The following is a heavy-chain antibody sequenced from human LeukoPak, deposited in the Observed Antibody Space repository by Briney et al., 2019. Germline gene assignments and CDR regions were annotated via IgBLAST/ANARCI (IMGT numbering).Heavy chain of an antibody. CDR2: IKSDGSDT. CDR3: ARDKYYDILTGYYRYYYGMDV. V-gene: IGHV3-74*01. Sequence: GGSLRLSCAASGFTLSSYWMHWVRQVPGKGLVWVSRIKSDGSDTRYADSVKGRFTISRDNAKNTLYLQMNSLRAEDTAVYYCARDKYYDILTGYYRYYYGMDVWGQGTTVTVSS. D-gene: IGHD3-9*01. CDR1: GFTLSSYW. J-gene: IGHJ6*02.